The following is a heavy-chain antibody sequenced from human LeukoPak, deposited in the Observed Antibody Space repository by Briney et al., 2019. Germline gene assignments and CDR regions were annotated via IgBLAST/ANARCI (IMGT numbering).Heavy chain of an antibody. CDR3: ARADRLHGGPYLIGP. V-gene: IGHV1-2*02. D-gene: IGHD2-21*01. Sequence: ASVKVSCKTSGYSFTDYYMHWVRQTPGQGLEWMGWINPNSGGTSAAQKFQGRVTMTRDTSITTVYMEVSWLTSDDTAIYYCARADRLHGGPYLIGPWGQGTLVTVSS. CDR2: INPNSGGT. J-gene: IGHJ5*02. CDR1: GYSFTDYY.